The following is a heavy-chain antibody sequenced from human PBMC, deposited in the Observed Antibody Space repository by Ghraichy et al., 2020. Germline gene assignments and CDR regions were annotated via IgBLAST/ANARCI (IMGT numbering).Heavy chain of an antibody. D-gene: IGHD3-9*01. J-gene: IGHJ5*02. V-gene: IGHV4-34*01. CDR2: INHSGST. CDR3: ARGLSLIVLRYFDWLRGRNWFDH. Sequence: SETLSLTCAVYGGSFSGYYWSWIRQPPGKGLGWIGEINHSGSTNYNPSLKSRVTISVDTSKNQFSLKLSSVTAADTAVYYCARGLSLIVLRYFDWLRGRNWFDHWGQGTLVTVSS. CDR1: GGSFSGYY.